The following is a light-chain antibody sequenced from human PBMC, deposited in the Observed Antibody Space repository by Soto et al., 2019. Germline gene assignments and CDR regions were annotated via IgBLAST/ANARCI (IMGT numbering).Light chain of an antibody. V-gene: IGKV1-5*01. CDR3: QQYSIIWT. Sequence: DIQMTQSPSSVSASVGDRVTITCRASQAIDSWLAWYQQKPGEAPRLLIYDVSILESGVPSRFSGSGSGTEFTLTISSLQPDDFATYYCQQYSIIWTFGQGTKVDIK. CDR1: QAIDSW. J-gene: IGKJ1*01. CDR2: DVS.